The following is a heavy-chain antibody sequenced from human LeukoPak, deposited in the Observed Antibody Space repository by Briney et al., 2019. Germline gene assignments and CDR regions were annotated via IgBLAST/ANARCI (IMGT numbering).Heavy chain of an antibody. D-gene: IGHD1-26*01. CDR2: ISACNGNT. CDR3: ASYLLIVGATTIDD. CDR1: GYTFTSHG. J-gene: IGHJ4*02. V-gene: IGHV1-18*01. Sequence: GAGVKVTFKASGYTFTSHGFTWVRQPPAQGLEWVGWISACNGNTNYAQKLQGRVTMTTDTSTSTAYMELRSVRSDDTAVYYCASYLLIVGATTIDDWGQGTLVTVSS.